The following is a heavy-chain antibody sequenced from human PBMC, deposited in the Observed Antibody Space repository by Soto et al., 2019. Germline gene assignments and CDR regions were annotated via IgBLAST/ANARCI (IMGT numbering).Heavy chain of an antibody. V-gene: IGHV1-46*01. CDR2: INPSGGST. D-gene: IGHD3-9*01. CDR3: ARDGSLLGYFDCFSGYYGMDV. Sequence: QVQLVQSGAEVKKPGASVKVSCKASGYTFTSYYMHWVRQAPGQGLEGMGIINPSGGSTSYAQNFQGRLTLNRDTSPSTVYMERSSLRSEDTAVYYFARDGSLLGYFDCFSGYYGMDVWGQGTTVTVSS. J-gene: IGHJ6*02. CDR1: GYTFTSYY.